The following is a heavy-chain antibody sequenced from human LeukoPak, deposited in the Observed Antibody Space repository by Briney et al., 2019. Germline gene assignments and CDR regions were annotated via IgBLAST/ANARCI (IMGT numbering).Heavy chain of an antibody. CDR1: GASITTYY. D-gene: IGHD6-13*01. CDR2: IYYSGST. V-gene: IGHV4-59*01. Sequence: SETLSLTCTVSGASITTYYWSWIRQPPGKGLEWIGYIYYSGSTNYNPSLKSRVTISVDTSKNQFSLKLSSVTAADTAVYYCARGRAAAGSPFDYWGQGTLVTVSS. J-gene: IGHJ4*02. CDR3: ARGRAAAGSPFDY.